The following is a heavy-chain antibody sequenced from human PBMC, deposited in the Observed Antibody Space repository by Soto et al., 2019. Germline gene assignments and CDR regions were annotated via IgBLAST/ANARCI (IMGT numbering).Heavy chain of an antibody. CDR3: ARGQKLLYTANWFDP. D-gene: IGHD2-2*02. V-gene: IGHV4-59*01. CDR2: IYYSGST. Sequence: SETLSLTCTVSGGSISSYYWSWIRQPPGKGLEWIGYIYYSGSTNYNPSLKSRVTISVDTSKNQFSLKLSSVTAADTAVYYCARGQKLLYTANWFDPWGQGTLVTVSS. CDR1: GGSISSYY. J-gene: IGHJ5*02.